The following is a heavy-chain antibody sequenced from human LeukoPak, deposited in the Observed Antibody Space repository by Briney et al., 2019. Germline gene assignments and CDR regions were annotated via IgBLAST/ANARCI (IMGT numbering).Heavy chain of an antibody. D-gene: IGHD3-22*01. J-gene: IGHJ4*02. CDR3: AATYYYDSSGYYRSDY. Sequence: ASVKVSCKASGGTFSSYAISWVRQATGQGLEWMGWMNPNSGNTGYAQKFQGRVTMTRNTSISTAYMELSSLRSEDTAVYYCAATYYYDSSGYYRSDYWGQGTLVTVSS. V-gene: IGHV1-8*02. CDR2: MNPNSGNT. CDR1: GGTFSSYA.